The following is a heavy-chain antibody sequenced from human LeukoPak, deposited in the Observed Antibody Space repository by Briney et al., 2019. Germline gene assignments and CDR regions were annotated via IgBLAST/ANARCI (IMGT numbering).Heavy chain of an antibody. CDR2: IIPIFGTA. D-gene: IGHD2-2*01. CDR3: ARVGVPASHLWDYYHYYYMDV. Sequence: ASVTVSCKASGGTFSSYAISWVRQAPGQGLEWMGGIIPIFGTANYAQKFQGRVTITADESTSTAYMELSSLRSEDTAVYYCARVGVPASHLWDYYHYYYMDVWGKGTTVTVSS. V-gene: IGHV1-69*13. CDR1: GGTFSSYA. J-gene: IGHJ6*03.